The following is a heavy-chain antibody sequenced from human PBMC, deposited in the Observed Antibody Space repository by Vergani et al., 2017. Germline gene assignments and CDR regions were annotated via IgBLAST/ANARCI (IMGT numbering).Heavy chain of an antibody. J-gene: IGHJ5*02. V-gene: IGHV3-48*01. CDR3: ARGRSGGSCYSVGWFDP. Sequence: EVQLVESGGGLVQPGGSLRLSCAASGFTFSSYSMNWVRQAPGKGLEWVSYISRSSNTIYYADSVKGRFTISRDNVKNSLYLQMNSLRVEDTAVYYCARGRSGGSCYSVGWFDPWGQGTLVTVSS. CDR1: GFTFSSYS. D-gene: IGHD2-15*01. CDR2: ISRSSNTI.